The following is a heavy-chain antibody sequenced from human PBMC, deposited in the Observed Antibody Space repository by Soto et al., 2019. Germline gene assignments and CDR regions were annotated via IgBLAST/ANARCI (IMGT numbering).Heavy chain of an antibody. J-gene: IGHJ6*02. V-gene: IGHV1-18*04. CDR2: IRPYNGDT. D-gene: IGHD2-21*01. Sequence: QAQLVQSGAEVKKAGASVKVSCKASGYSFASYNISWVRQAPGQGLEWLGCIRPYNGDTNYIQKVQGRVTVTPDPSTGTAYMELRSLTSDDTATYYCARDGGGIADVWGQGTPVTVS. CDR3: ARDGGGIADV. CDR1: GYSFASYN.